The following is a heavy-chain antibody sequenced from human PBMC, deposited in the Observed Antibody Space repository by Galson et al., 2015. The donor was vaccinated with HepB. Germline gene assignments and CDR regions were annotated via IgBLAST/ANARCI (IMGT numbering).Heavy chain of an antibody. V-gene: IGHV3-74*01. J-gene: IGHJ4*02. CDR2: IKNDGRIT. D-gene: IGHD3-22*01. CDR3: AKVTDYYDSSGYPHTPLDY. Sequence: SLRLSCAASGFTFSNHWMHWVRQAPGKGLVWVSRIKNDGRITDYADSVKGRFTISRDNAKNTLYLQMNSLRVEDTAVYYCAKVTDYYDSSGYPHTPLDYWGQGTLVTVSS. CDR1: GFTFSNHW.